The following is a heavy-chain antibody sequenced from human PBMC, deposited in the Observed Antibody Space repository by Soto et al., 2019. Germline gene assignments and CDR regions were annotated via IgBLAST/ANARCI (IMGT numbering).Heavy chain of an antibody. Sequence: QVQLVQSGAEVKKPGSSVKVSCKASGGTFSSYAISWVRQGPGQGLDWMGGIIPIFGTANYAQKFQGRVTITADEPTSTAYMELSSLRSEDTAVYYCARDRGAAHYYDSSGYRPIDYWGQGTLVTVSS. CDR2: IIPIFGTA. CDR1: GGTFSSYA. V-gene: IGHV1-69*12. CDR3: ARDRGAAHYYDSSGYRPIDY. D-gene: IGHD3-22*01. J-gene: IGHJ4*02.